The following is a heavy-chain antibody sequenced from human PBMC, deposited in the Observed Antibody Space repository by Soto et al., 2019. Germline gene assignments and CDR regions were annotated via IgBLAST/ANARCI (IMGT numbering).Heavy chain of an antibody. CDR2: IYPGDSDT. CDR1: GYSFTSYW. J-gene: IGHJ6*02. V-gene: IGHV5-51*01. D-gene: IGHD5-12*01. CDR3: ARPIRDGYNSYYYGMDV. Sequence: GESLKISCKGSGYSFTSYWIGWVRQMPGKGLEWMGIIYPGDSDTRYSPSFQGQVTISADKSISTAYLQWSSLKASDTAMYYCARPIRDGYNSYYYGMDVWGQGTTVTVSS.